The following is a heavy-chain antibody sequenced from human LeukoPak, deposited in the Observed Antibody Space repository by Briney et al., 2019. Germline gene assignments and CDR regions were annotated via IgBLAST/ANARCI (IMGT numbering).Heavy chain of an antibody. J-gene: IGHJ5*02. V-gene: IGHV1-18*01. CDR3: ARERGSRAVAGTGWFDP. D-gene: IGHD6-19*01. CDR2: ISAYNGNT. CDR1: GYTFTSYG. Sequence: ASMKVSCKASGYTFTSYGISWVRQAPGQGLEWMGWISAYNGNTNYAQKLQGRVTMTTDTSTSTAYMELRSLRSDDTAVYYCARERGSRAVAGTGWFDPWGQGTLVTVSP.